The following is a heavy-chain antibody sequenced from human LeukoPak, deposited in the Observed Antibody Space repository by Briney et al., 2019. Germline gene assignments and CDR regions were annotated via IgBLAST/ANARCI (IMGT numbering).Heavy chain of an antibody. CDR3: ARVVLTMVRGAIGDYFDC. CDR2: IYYSGST. J-gene: IGHJ4*02. Sequence: KPSETLSLTCTVSGGSISSSSYYWGWIRQPPGKGLEWIGSIYYSGSTYYNPSLKSRVTISVDTSKNQFSLQLSSVTAADTAVYYCARVVLTMVRGAIGDYFDCWGQGTLVTVSS. D-gene: IGHD3-10*01. V-gene: IGHV4-39*07. CDR1: GGSISSSSYY.